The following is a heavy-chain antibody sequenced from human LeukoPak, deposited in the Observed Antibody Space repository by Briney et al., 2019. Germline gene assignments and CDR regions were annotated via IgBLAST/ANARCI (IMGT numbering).Heavy chain of an antibody. V-gene: IGHV5-51*01. Sequence: GESLKISCKGSGYSFSKFWIGWVRQMPGKGLEWMGIIYPGDSDTRYSPSFQGQVTISADKSISTAYLQWSSLKASDTAMYYCARRSYYDSSGYYYYFDYWGQGTLVTVSS. CDR2: IYPGDSDT. D-gene: IGHD3-22*01. CDR1: GYSFSKFW. CDR3: ARRSYYDSSGYYYYFDY. J-gene: IGHJ4*02.